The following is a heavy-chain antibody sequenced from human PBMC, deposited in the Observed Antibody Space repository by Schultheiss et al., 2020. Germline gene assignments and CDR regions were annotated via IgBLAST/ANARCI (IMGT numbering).Heavy chain of an antibody. CDR1: GYTFTSYG. Sequence: ASVKVSCKASGYTFTSYGISWVRQAPGQGLEWMGWISAYNGNTNYAQKLQGRVTMTTDTSTSTAYMELRSLRSDDTAVYYCARWPAPNYYYYGMDVWGQGTTVNVSS. CDR3: ARWPAPNYYYYGMDV. V-gene: IGHV1-18*01. J-gene: IGHJ6*02. CDR2: ISAYNGNT.